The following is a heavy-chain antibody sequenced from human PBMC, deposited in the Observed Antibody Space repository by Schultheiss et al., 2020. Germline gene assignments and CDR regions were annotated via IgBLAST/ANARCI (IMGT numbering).Heavy chain of an antibody. J-gene: IGHJ4*02. CDR2: ISSSDSYI. D-gene: IGHD3-16*01. CDR1: GFTFSSYA. V-gene: IGHV3-21*01. CDR3: ARIESYDYVPDY. Sequence: GGSLRLSCAASGFTFSSYAMHWVRQAPGKGLEWVSSISSSDSYIYYADSVKGRFTISRDNAKNSLYLQMNSLRAEDTAVYYCARIESYDYVPDYWGQGTLVTVSS.